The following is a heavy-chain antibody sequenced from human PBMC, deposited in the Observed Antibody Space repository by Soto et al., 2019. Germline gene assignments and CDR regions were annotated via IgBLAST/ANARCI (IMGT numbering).Heavy chain of an antibody. CDR1: GFTFSSYA. Sequence: GGSLRLSCAASGFTFSSYAMSWVRQAPGKGLEWVSAISGSGGSTYYADSVKGRFTISRDNSKNTVYLQMNSLRAEDTAVYYSAKDREPPVLNFDYWAQGTLVPVSS. CDR3: AKDREPPVLNFDY. V-gene: IGHV3-23*01. CDR2: ISGSGGST. J-gene: IGHJ4*02. D-gene: IGHD1-26*01.